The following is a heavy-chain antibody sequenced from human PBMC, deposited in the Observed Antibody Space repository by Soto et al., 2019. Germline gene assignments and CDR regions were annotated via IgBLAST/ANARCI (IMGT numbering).Heavy chain of an antibody. D-gene: IGHD3-22*01. CDR3: ARGDFGATMIVGSCDI. CDR2: IIPIFGTA. CDR1: GGTFSSYA. V-gene: IGHV1-69*01. J-gene: IGHJ3*02. Sequence: QVQLVQSGAEVKKPGSSVKVSCKASGGTFSSYAIGWVRQAPGQGLEWMGGIIPIFGTANYAQKFQGRVTITADESTSTAYMELSSLRSEDTAVYYCARGDFGATMIVGSCDIWGQGTMVTVSS.